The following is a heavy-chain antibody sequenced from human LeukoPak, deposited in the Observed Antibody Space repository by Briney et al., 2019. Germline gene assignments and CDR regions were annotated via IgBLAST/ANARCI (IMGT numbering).Heavy chain of an antibody. D-gene: IGHD1-14*01. J-gene: IGHJ4*02. V-gene: IGHV4-59*08. CDR1: GGSISSSY. CDR2: IYNTGTT. Sequence: SETLSLTCNVSGGSISSSYWSWIRQPPGKGLEWVGYIYNTGTTNYNPSLNSRVTISVDTSKNQLSLRLSSVTAADTAVYYCARHEPPGARRHLDYWGQGTLVTVSS. CDR3: ARHEPPGARRHLDY.